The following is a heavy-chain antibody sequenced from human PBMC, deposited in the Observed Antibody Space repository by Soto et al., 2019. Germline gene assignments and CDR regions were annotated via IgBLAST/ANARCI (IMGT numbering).Heavy chain of an antibody. CDR2: INHSGST. J-gene: IGHJ6*04. Sequence: PSETLSLTCSVYGGSFSDYYWSWIRQPPGKGLEWIREINHSGSTNYNPSLKSRVTISVHTSKNQFSLKLSSVTAADTAVYYCARARKGSGSDYYYHYGMDVWGKGTTVTVSS. CDR3: ARARKGSGSDYYYHYGMDV. D-gene: IGHD3-3*01. V-gene: IGHV4-34*01. CDR1: GGSFSDYY.